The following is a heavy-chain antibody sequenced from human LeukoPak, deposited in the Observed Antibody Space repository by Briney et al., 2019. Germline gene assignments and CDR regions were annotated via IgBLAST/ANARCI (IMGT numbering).Heavy chain of an antibody. CDR1: GFTFSSYA. CDR3: AKGLEWELSPDDY. Sequence: GGSLRLSCAASGFTFSSYAMSWVRQAPGKGLEWVSAISGGGGSTYCADSVKGRFTISRDNSKNTLYLQMNSLRAEDTAVYYCAKGLEWELSPDDYWGQGTLVTVSS. J-gene: IGHJ4*02. V-gene: IGHV3-23*01. D-gene: IGHD1-26*01. CDR2: ISGGGGST.